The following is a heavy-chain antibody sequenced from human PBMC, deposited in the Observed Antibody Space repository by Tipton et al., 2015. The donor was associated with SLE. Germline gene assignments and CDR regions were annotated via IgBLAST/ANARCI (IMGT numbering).Heavy chain of an antibody. D-gene: IGHD3-22*01. J-gene: IGHJ3*02. Sequence: QVQLVQSGAEVKKPGSSVKVSCKASGGTFSSYTISWVRQAPGQGLEWMGRIIPILGIANYAQKFQGRVTITADKSTSTAYMELSSLRSEDTAVYYCARVGDYYDSSAILLGCAFDIWGQGTMVTVSS. V-gene: IGHV1-69*02. CDR1: GGTFSSYT. CDR3: ARVGDYYDSSAILLGCAFDI. CDR2: IIPILGIA.